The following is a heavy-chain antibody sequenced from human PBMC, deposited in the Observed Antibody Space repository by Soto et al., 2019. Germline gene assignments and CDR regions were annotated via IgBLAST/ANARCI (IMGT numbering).Heavy chain of an antibody. D-gene: IGHD4-17*01. V-gene: IGHV1-8*02. J-gene: IGHJ4*02. CDR3: ARTPVTPLDY. Sequence: GASVKGSCKASGYTFTSDGINWVRQATGQELEWMGWMNPNSGNTGYAQKFQGRVTISKDTSKNQVVLTMTNMDPVDTATYYCARTPVTPLDYWGQGTLVTVSS. CDR2: MNPNSGNT. CDR1: GYTFTSDG.